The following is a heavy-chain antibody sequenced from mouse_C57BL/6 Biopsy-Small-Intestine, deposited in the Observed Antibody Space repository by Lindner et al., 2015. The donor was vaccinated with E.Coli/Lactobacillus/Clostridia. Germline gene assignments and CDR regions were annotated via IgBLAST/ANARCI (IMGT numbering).Heavy chain of an antibody. Sequence: VQLQESGAELAKPGASVRLSCKASGYTFTDYWMHWVKQRPGQGLEWIGYINPSSDYTKYNQKFKDKATLTADKSSSTAYMQLSSLTYEDSAVYYCAREAYFCPAWFAYWGQGTLVTVSA. J-gene: IGHJ3*01. CDR3: AREAYFCPAWFAY. CDR1: GYTFTDYW. V-gene: IGHV1-7*01. D-gene: IGHD1-1*01. CDR2: INPSSDYT.